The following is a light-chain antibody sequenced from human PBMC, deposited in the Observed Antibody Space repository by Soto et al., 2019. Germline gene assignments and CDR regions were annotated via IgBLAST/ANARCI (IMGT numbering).Light chain of an antibody. CDR3: QQHSNWSGVN. V-gene: IGKV3-11*01. CDR1: QSVSSN. CDR2: DAS. J-gene: IGKJ3*01. Sequence: EIVLTQSPATLSLSPGERATLSCRASQSVSSNLAWYQQKPGQAPRLLIYDASNRATGIPARFSGSGSGTDFTLTISSLEPEDFAVYYCQQHSNWSGVNFGPGTKVAIK.